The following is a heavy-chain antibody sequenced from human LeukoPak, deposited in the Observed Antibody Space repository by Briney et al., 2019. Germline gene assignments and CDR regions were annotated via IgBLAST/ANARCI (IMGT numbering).Heavy chain of an antibody. D-gene: IGHD3-16*02. V-gene: IGHV1-69*05. Sequence: SVKVSCKASGGTFSSYAISWVRQAPGQGLEWMGGIIPIFGTANYAQKFQGRVTITTDESTSTAYMELSSLRSEDTAVYYCARTDRVRNYDYVWGSYRPEYYFDYWGQGTLVTVSS. CDR3: ARTDRVRNYDYVWGSYRPEYYFDY. J-gene: IGHJ4*02. CDR1: GGTFSSYA. CDR2: IIPIFGTA.